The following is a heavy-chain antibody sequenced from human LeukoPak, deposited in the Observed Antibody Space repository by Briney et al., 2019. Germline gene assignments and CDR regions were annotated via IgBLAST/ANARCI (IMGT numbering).Heavy chain of an antibody. CDR2: FDPDDGET. J-gene: IGHJ6*04. Sequence: ASVKVSCKVSGYTFTDYSMHWVRQAPGQGLEWMGGFDPDDGETNYAQKFQGRVTMTEDKSTDTAYMELSSLRSEDTAVYYWATERPGIAAAGDWDLYYYGMDVWGKGTTVTVSS. D-gene: IGHD6-13*01. CDR1: GYTFTDYS. V-gene: IGHV1-24*01. CDR3: ATERPGIAAAGDWDLYYYGMDV.